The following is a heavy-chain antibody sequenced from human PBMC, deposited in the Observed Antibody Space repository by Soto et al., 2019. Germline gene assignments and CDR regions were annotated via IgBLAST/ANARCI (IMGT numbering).Heavy chain of an antibody. CDR3: ARFPLPNYYYYMDV. CDR2: MNPNSGNT. Sequence: GASVKVSCKASGYTFTSYDINWVRQATGQGLEWMGWMNPNSGNTGYAQKFQGRVTMTRNTSISTAYMELSSLRSEDTAVYYCARFPLPNYYYYMDVWGKGTTVTVSS. V-gene: IGHV1-8*01. CDR1: GYTFTSYD. J-gene: IGHJ6*03.